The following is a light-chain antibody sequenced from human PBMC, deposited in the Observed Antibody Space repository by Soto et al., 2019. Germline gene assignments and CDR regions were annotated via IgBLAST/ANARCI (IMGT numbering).Light chain of an antibody. CDR2: DAS. CDR1: QSVSSY. J-gene: IGKJ3*01. CDR3: QQRSNWHT. V-gene: IGKV3-11*01. Sequence: EIVLTQSPATLSLSPGERATLSCRASQSVSSYLAWYQQKPGQAPRLLIYDASNRATGIPARFSGSGSGTDVTHTISSLEPEDFAVYYCQQRSNWHTFGPGTKVDLK.